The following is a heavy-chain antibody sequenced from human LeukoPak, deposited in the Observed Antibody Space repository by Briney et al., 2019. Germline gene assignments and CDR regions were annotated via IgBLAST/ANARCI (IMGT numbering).Heavy chain of an antibody. CDR3: ARTVVEVRAASDVFDI. CDR2: IYVDGIET. CDR1: GFTFGTSW. Sequence: GVSLRLSCAASGFTFGTSWMSWVRQVPGKWLEWLANIYVDGIETYYVDSVKGRFTISRDNAKNSVYLQMDSLRVEDTAVYYCARTVVEVRAASDVFDIWGQGTMVTVSS. D-gene: IGHD2-2*01. J-gene: IGHJ3*02. V-gene: IGHV3-7*01.